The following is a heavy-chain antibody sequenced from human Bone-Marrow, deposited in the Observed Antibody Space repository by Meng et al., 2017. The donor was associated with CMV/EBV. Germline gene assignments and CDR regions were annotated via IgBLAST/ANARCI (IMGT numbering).Heavy chain of an antibody. CDR3: AVGSDPYYLDY. J-gene: IGHJ4*02. V-gene: IGHV1-69*05. CDR1: GGTFSSYA. CDR2: IIPIFGTA. D-gene: IGHD1-26*01. Sequence: SVKVSCKASGGTFSSYAISWVRQAPGQGLEWMGGIIPIFGTANYAQKFQGRVTITTDESTSTAYMELRSLRSDDTAVYYCAVGSDPYYLDYWGQGTLVTVSS.